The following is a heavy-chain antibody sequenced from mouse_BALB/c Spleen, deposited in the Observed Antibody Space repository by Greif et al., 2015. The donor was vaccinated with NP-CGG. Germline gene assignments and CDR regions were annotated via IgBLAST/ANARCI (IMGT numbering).Heavy chain of an antibody. Sequence: EVMLVESGGGLVQPGGSRKLSCAASGFTFSSFGMHWVRQAPEKGLEWVAYISSGSSTIYYADTVKGRFTISRDNPKNTLFLQMTSLRSEDTAMYYRARRGTVVADAWFAYWGQGTLVTVSA. J-gene: IGHJ3*01. CDR3: ARRGTVVADAWFAY. CDR1: GFTFSSFG. V-gene: IGHV5-17*02. D-gene: IGHD1-1*01. CDR2: ISSGSSTI.